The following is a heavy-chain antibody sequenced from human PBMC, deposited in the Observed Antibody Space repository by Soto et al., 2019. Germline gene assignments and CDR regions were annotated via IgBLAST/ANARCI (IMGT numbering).Heavy chain of an antibody. J-gene: IGHJ6*02. CDR3: ARVEAVAGLYNYHGLDV. CDR2: INLSVGST. D-gene: IGHD6-19*01. CDR1: GYTFTSYF. V-gene: IGHV1-46*04. Sequence: ASVKVSCKASGYTFTSYFMHWVRQAPGQGLEWLGIINLSVGSTSYAQKLQGRVTMTRDTSTSTVYMELSSLRSEDTAIYYCARVEAVAGLYNYHGLDVWGQGTAVTVSS.